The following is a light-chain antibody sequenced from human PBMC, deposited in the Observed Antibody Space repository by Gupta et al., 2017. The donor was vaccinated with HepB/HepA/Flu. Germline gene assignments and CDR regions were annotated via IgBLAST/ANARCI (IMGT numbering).Light chain of an antibody. CDR3: VGWDASLSGYV. CDR1: SSNIGNDN. V-gene: IGLV1-47*02. Sequence: VLTQPPSASGTPGQRVTISCSGSSSNIGNDNAYWYQQLPGTAPKLLIYNDNRRPSGVPDRFSGSKSGTTASLAISGLRAEDEADYYCVGWDASLSGYVFGAGTKVTVL. CDR2: NDN. J-gene: IGLJ1*01.